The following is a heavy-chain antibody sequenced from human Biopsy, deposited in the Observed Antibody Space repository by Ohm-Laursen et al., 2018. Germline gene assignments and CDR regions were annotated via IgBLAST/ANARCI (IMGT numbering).Heavy chain of an antibody. D-gene: IGHD4/OR15-4a*01. CDR2: IRNT. V-gene: IGHV4-59*04. CDR3: AQTRNDYGGFYFDY. Sequence: SDTLSLTCTVSGGSFTGHYWGRIRQPPGKGLEWIGTIRNTYFRTSLKSRVTMSVDTSKNQFSLKLSSVTAADTGVYYCAQTRNDYGGFYFDYWGRGTLVTVSS. CDR1: GGSFTGHY. J-gene: IGHJ4*02.